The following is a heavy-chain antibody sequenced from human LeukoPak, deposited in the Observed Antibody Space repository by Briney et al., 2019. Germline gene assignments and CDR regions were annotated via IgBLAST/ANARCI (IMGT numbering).Heavy chain of an antibody. CDR3: AKLGQWLDPYFDY. J-gene: IGHJ4*02. CDR2: FSGGGGST. V-gene: IGHV3-23*01. Sequence: PGGSLRLSCAASGFTFSTYAMSWVRQAPGKGLEWVSTFSGGGGSTYYADSVKGRFTISRDNSKNTLYLQMNSLRAEDTAVYYCAKLGQWLDPYFDYWGQGTLVTVSS. D-gene: IGHD6-19*01. CDR1: GFTFSTYA.